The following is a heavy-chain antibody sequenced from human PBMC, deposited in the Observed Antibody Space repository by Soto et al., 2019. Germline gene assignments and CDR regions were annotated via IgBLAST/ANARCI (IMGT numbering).Heavy chain of an antibody. CDR3: ARDCGQGYGMDV. CDR2: ISSRSSTI. J-gene: IGHJ6*02. CDR1: GFTFINYN. V-gene: IGHV3-48*02. D-gene: IGHD2-21*01. Sequence: VQLVESGGGLIQPGGSLRLSCAASGFTFINYNMNWVRQAPGKGREWVSYISSRSSTIYYADSVKGRFTISRDNAKNSLYLQMNSLRDEDTAMYYCARDCGQGYGMDVWGQGTTVTVSS.